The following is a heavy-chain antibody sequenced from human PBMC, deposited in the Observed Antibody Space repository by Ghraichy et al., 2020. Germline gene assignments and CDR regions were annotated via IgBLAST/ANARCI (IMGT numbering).Heavy chain of an antibody. CDR2: ISGSGGST. D-gene: IGHD2-2*01. V-gene: IGHV3-23*01. CDR1: GFTFSSYA. CDR3: AKDLGDLVVPAAMTYYFDY. Sequence: LSLTCAASGFTFSSYAMSWVRQAPGKGLEWVSAISGSGGSTYYADSVKGRFTISRDNSKNTLYLQMNSLRAEDTAVYYCAKDLGDLVVPAAMTYYFDYWGQGTLVTVSS. J-gene: IGHJ4*02.